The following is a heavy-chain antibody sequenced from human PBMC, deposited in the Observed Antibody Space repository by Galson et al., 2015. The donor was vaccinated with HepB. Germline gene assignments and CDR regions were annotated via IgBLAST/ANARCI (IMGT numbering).Heavy chain of an antibody. V-gene: IGHV3-21*04. CDR2: ISSSSTYI. CDR3: ASWGYCRGGNCYSGYLGY. Sequence: SLRLSCAASGFTFSTYSLNWVRQAPGQGLEWVSSISSSSTYIYYADSVRGRFTISRDNAKNSVSLQMNSLRAADTAVYYCASWGYCRGGNCYSGYLGYWGQGTLVTVSS. CDR1: GFTFSTYS. J-gene: IGHJ4*02. D-gene: IGHD2-15*01.